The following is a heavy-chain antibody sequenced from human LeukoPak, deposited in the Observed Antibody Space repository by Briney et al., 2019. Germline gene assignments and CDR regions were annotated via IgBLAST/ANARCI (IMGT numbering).Heavy chain of an antibody. CDR3: ASLGCSSTSCYRLVDY. CDR1: GFTFGDTW. Sequence: GGSLRLSCAASGFTFGDTWMNWVRQAPGKGLEWVSSISSSSSYIYYADSVKGRFTISRDNAKNSLYLQMNSLRAEDTAVYYCASLGCSSTSCYRLVDYWGQGTLVTVSS. CDR2: ISSSSSYI. D-gene: IGHD2-2*02. J-gene: IGHJ4*02. V-gene: IGHV3-21*01.